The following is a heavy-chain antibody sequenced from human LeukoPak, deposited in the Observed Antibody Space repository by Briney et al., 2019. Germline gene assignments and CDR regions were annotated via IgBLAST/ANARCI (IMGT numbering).Heavy chain of an antibody. CDR2: INPNSGGT. D-gene: IGHD2-2*01. CDR3: ARDADRYCSSTSCYDGGYYYYMDV. CDR1: GYTFTGYY. J-gene: IGHJ6*03. V-gene: IGHV1-2*02. Sequence: ASVKVSCKASGYTFTGYYMHWVRQAPGQGIEWMGWINPNSGGTNYAQKFQGRVTMTRDTSISTAYMELSRLRSNDTAVYYCARDADRYCSSTSCYDGGYYYYMDVWGKGTTVTVSS.